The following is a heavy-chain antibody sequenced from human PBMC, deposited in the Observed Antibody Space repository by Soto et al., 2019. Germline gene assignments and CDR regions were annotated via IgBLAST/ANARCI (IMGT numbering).Heavy chain of an antibody. V-gene: IGHV3-23*01. CDR2: IIGSGGRT. CDR1: GFTFSNYA. J-gene: IGHJ6*02. Sequence: EVQLLESGGGLVQPGGSLRLSCAASGFTFSNYAMSWVRQAPGKGLEWVSAIIGSGGRTYYADSVKGRFTISRDNSKNTLYLQMNSLRVEDTAVYYCAKDRIMGSTTFWGMDVWGQGTTVTVSS. CDR3: AKDRIMGSTTFWGMDV. D-gene: IGHD3-16*01.